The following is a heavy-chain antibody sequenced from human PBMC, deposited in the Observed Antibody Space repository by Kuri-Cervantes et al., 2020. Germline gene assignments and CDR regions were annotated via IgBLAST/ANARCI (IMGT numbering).Heavy chain of an antibody. Sequence: SETLSLTCTVSGGSISSGDYYWSWVRQPPGKGLEWIGETHHSGGTNYNPSLKSRVTISADTSKNQVSLNLRSVTAADTAVYYCAREGVVGTSRNFFDSWGQGILVTVSS. CDR3: AREGVVGTSRNFFDS. CDR2: THHSGGT. J-gene: IGHJ4*02. V-gene: IGHV4-39*07. CDR1: GGSISSGDYY. D-gene: IGHD1-26*01.